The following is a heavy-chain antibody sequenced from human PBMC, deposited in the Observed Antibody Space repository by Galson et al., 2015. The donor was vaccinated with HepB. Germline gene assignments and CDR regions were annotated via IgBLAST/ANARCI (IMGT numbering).Heavy chain of an antibody. Sequence: SLRLSCAASGFTFSSYAMSWVRQALGKGLEWVSAISGSGGSTYYADSVKGRFTISRDNSKNTLYLQMNSLRAEDTAVYYCAKDQGFTIFGVVPSVWGYFDYWGQGTLVTVSS. CDR2: ISGSGGST. CDR1: GFTFSSYA. D-gene: IGHD3-3*01. CDR3: AKDQGFTIFGVVPSVWGYFDY. V-gene: IGHV3-23*01. J-gene: IGHJ4*02.